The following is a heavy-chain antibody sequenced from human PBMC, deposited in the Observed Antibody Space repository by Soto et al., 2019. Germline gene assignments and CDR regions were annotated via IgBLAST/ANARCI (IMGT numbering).Heavy chain of an antibody. J-gene: IGHJ4*02. V-gene: IGHV4-61*01. Sequence: SETLSLTCNFSVVSVSSVKYFWSWMRQPPGKGLEWIAYIYNNGNTNYNPSLKSRATISVDTSKNQCSLKLTSVTAADSAVYFCARIDMPVGNLAAFDHWGQGVLVTVSS. CDR1: VVSVSSVKYF. CDR2: IYNNGNT. D-gene: IGHD7-27*01. CDR3: ARIDMPVGNLAAFDH.